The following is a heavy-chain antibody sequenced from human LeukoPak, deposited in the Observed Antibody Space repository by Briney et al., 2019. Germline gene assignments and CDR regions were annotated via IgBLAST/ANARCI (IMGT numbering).Heavy chain of an antibody. CDR1: GGPISNYY. D-gene: IGHD3-10*01. J-gene: IGHJ5*02. CDR3: ARHGSVRSPLGP. CDR2: IYATGST. V-gene: IGHV4-4*09. Sequence: SETLSLTCTVSGGPISNYYWIWIRQPPGKGLEWIGYIYATGSTNYNPSLKSRVTISVDTSKNQFSLNLRSVTAADTAVYYCARHGSVRSPLGPWGQGTLVTVSS.